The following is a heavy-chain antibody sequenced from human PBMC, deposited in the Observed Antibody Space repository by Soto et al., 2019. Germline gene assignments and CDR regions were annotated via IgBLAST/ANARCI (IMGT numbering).Heavy chain of an antibody. CDR1: GGSISSGGYY. D-gene: IGHD2-2*01. CDR2: IYYSGTT. V-gene: IGHV4-31*03. Sequence: QVRLQESGPGLVKPSQTLSLTCIVSGGSISSGGYYWSWIRQHPGKGLELIGYIYYSGTTYYSPSLNSRVSISADTSKNQLSLKLSSVTAADTAVYYCARAAAPCWCDPWGQGTLVTVSS. J-gene: IGHJ5*02. CDR3: ARAAAPCWCDP.